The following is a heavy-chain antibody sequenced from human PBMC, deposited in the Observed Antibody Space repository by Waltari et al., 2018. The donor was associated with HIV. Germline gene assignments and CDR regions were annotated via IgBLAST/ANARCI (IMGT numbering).Heavy chain of an antibody. CDR1: AFPVNTHY. J-gene: IGHJ6*02. CDR3: ARLGYCSGGRCGYYYYYAMDV. V-gene: IGHV3-66*02. CDR2: IYSGGST. D-gene: IGHD2-15*01. Sequence: EVQLVESGGDLVQPGGSVTLSCEACAFPVNTHYIGWVRQASGKGLEWVSVIYSGGSTDYADSVKGRFTISRDNSKNTLYLHMSSLRAEDTAVYFCARLGYCSGGRCGYYYYYAMDVWGQGTTVTVTS.